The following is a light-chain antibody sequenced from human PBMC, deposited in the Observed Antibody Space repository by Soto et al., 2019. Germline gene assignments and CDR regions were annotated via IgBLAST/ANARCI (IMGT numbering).Light chain of an antibody. CDR3: QQYGGSPFT. J-gene: IGKJ3*01. CDR2: GAS. Sequence: IVLTQSPGTLSLSPGERATLSCRASQSVWCTYLAWYQHKPGQAPRLLIYGASNRASGIPDRFSGSGSGTDFPRTISRLEPEDFAVYYCQQYGGSPFTFGPGTKVDIK. V-gene: IGKV3-20*01. CDR1: QSVWCTY.